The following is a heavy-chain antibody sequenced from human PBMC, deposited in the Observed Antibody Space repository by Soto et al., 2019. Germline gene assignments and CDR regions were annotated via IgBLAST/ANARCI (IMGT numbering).Heavy chain of an antibody. CDR1: GYTFTSYY. CDR2: INPSGGST. V-gene: IGHV1-46*01. CDR3: ARVTRRIAVAVDREVAPASRPPDCCAFDI. D-gene: IGHD6-19*01. J-gene: IGHJ3*02. Sequence: GASVKVSCKASGYTFTSYYMHWVRQAPGQGLEWMGIINPSGGSTSYAQKFQGRVTMTRDTSTSTVYMELSSLRSEDTAVYYCARVTRRIAVAVDREVAPASRPPDCCAFDIWGQGTMVTVS.